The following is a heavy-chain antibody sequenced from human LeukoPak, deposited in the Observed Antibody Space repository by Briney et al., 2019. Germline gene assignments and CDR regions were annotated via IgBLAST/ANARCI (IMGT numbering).Heavy chain of an antibody. CDR2: INPSGGST. CDR3: ARYITIFGVALGYFDY. V-gene: IGHV1-46*01. Sequence: ASVKVSCKASGYTFTSYYMHWVRQAPGQGLEWMGIINPSGGSTSYAQKFQGRVTMTRDTSTSTVYMELSRLRSEDTAVYYCARYITIFGVALGYFDYWGQGTLVTVSS. CDR1: GYTFTSYY. J-gene: IGHJ4*02. D-gene: IGHD3-3*01.